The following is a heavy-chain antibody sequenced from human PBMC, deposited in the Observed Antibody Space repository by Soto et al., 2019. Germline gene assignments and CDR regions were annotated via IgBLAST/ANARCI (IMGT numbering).Heavy chain of an antibody. CDR1: GFSLSTSGVG. Sequence: SGPTLVNPTQTLTQTCTFSGFSLSTSGVGVGWIRQPPGKALEWLALIYWDDDKRYSPSLKSRLTITKDTSKNQVVLTMTNMDPVDTATYYCAHRRAGDIITMVRGVNWFDPWGQGTLVTVSS. CDR2: IYWDDDK. J-gene: IGHJ5*02. CDR3: AHRRAGDIITMVRGVNWFDP. V-gene: IGHV2-5*02. D-gene: IGHD3-10*01.